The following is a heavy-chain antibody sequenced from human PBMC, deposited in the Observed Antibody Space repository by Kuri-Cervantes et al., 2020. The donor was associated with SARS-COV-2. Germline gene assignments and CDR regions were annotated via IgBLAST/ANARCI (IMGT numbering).Heavy chain of an antibody. J-gene: IGHJ6*03. CDR2: IYYSGST. D-gene: IGHD1-26*01. V-gene: IGHV4-39*01. CDR3: ARHFEKGVGALYYMDV. Sequence: SETLSLTCTVSGGSISSSSYYWGWIRQPPGKGLEWIGSIYYSGSTYYNPSLKSRVTISVDTSKIQFSLKLSSVTAADTAVYYCARHFEKGVGALYYMDVWGKGTTVTVSS. CDR1: GGSISSSSYY.